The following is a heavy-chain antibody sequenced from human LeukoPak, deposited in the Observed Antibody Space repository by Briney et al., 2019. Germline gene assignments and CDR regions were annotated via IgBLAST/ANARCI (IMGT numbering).Heavy chain of an antibody. V-gene: IGHV3-21*01. CDR3: ARAEGDYYYYFYMDV. J-gene: IGHJ6*03. CDR1: GFTFSSYT. Sequence: GGSLRLSCAASGFTFSSYTMNWVRQAPGKGLEWVSSISSSGRYIYYADSVKGRFTTSRDNGKNSLYLQMNSLRAEDTAVYYCARAEGDYYYYFYMDVWGKGTTVTVSS. CDR2: ISSSGRYI.